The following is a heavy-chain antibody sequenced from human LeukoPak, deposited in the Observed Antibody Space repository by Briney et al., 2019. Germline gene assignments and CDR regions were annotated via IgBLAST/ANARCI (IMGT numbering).Heavy chain of an antibody. CDR3: ARDPSPYYWYFDL. CDR1: GFTFSSNW. Sequence: PGGSLRLSCAGAGFTFSSNWMHWVRHAPGKGLVWVSRINSDGSSTSYADSVKGRFTISRDNAKNTVYLQMNSLRVEDTAVYYCARDPSPYYWYFDLWGRGTLVTVSS. J-gene: IGHJ2*01. CDR2: INSDGSST. V-gene: IGHV3-74*01.